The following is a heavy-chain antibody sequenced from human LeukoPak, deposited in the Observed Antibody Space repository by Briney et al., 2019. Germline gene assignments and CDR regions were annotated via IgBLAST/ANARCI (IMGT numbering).Heavy chain of an antibody. Sequence: KTGGSLRLSCAASGFTVSSNYMSWVRQAPGKGLEWVSVIYSGGSTYYADSVKGRFTISRDNSKNTLYLQMNSLRAEDTAVYYCARLFGVRGGNKGRPYDYWGQGTLVTVSS. J-gene: IGHJ4*02. D-gene: IGHD3-10*01. V-gene: IGHV3-66*01. CDR1: GFTVSSNY. CDR3: ARLFGVRGGNKGRPYDY. CDR2: IYSGGST.